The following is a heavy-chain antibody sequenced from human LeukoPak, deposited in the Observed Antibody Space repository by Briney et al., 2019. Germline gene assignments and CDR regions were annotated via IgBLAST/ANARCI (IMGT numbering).Heavy chain of an antibody. V-gene: IGHV3-30*02. CDR1: GFNFRNCA. J-gene: IGHJ4*02. Sequence: GGSLRLSCAASGFNFRNCAMHWVRQAPGKEPEWVALIRFDGSHKYYADSVKGRFTISRDNSRDTLSLQMSSLRAEDTAAYYCTRSAYCTGGTCYSKTFDYWGQGTLVTVSS. CDR3: TRSAYCTGGTCYSKTFDY. CDR2: IRFDGSHK. D-gene: IGHD2-15*01.